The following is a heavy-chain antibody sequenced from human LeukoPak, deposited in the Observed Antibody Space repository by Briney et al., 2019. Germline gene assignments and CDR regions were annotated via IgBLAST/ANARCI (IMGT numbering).Heavy chain of an antibody. J-gene: IGHJ4*02. V-gene: IGHV3-48*03. CDR2: ISSSGSTI. Sequence: GGSLRLSCAASGFIFSSYEMNWVRQAPGKGLEWVSYISSSGSTIYYVDSVKGRFTISRDNAKNSLYLQMNSLRAEDTAVYYCARDSGPGYSSSWYDYWGQGTLVTVSS. CDR1: GFIFSSYE. D-gene: IGHD6-13*01. CDR3: ARDSGPGYSSSWYDY.